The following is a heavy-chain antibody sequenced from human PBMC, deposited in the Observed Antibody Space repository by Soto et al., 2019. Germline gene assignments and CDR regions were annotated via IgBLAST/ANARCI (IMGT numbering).Heavy chain of an antibody. CDR2: ITTSSTYT. V-gene: IGHV3-11*06. J-gene: IGHJ4*02. CDR1: GFTFSDYY. Sequence: GSLRLSCAASGFTFSDYYMSWIRQAPGKGLEWVSYITTSSTYTKYADSVRGRFTISRDNAKNSLYLQMNSLRAEDTAVYYCARHGSYCFDDWGQGTLVTVSS. CDR3: ARHGSYCFDD. D-gene: IGHD1-26*01.